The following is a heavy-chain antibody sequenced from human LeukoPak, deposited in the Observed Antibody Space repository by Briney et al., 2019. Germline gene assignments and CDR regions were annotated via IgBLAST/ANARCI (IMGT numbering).Heavy chain of an antibody. D-gene: IGHD2-2*01. J-gene: IGHJ6*03. V-gene: IGHV4-38-2*01. CDR2: IYHSGST. CDR1: GYSISSGYY. Sequence: PLETLSLTCAVSGYSISSGYYWGWIRQPPGKGLEWIGSIYHSGSTYYNPSLKSRVTISVDTSKNQFSLKLSSVTAADTAVYYCARNIVVVPAAMDYYYMDVWGKGTTVTVSS. CDR3: ARNIVVVPAAMDYYYMDV.